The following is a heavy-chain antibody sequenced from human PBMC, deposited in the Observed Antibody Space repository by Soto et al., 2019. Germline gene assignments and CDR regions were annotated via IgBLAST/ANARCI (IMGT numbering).Heavy chain of an antibody. CDR1: GDSIISRDFY. Sequence: SATLPLTCTVSGDSIISRDFYLGWVSQPPGKGLEWIGSISYPGSSYYNPSLKSRVTMSVDTSKNQFSLRLRSVTAADTALYFCARHSLALRKNNWFDPWGQGIMVT. J-gene: IGHJ5*02. D-gene: IGHD3-3*02. CDR3: ARHSLALRKNNWFDP. CDR2: ISYPGSS. V-gene: IGHV4-39*01.